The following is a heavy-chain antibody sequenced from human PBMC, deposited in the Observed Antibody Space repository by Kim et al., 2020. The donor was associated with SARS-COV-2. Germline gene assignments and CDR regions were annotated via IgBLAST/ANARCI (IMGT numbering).Heavy chain of an antibody. CDR3: ARLDFYGSGSYLDQ. CDR2: IYYNGNT. Sequence: SETLSLTCAVSGGSISSGGYSWSWIRQPPGKGLEWIGYIYYNGNTYYNPSLKSRVTISVDRSKNQVSLSLTSVTAADTAVYYCARLDFYGSGSYLDQWG. J-gene: IGHJ1*01. CDR1: GGSISSGGYS. V-gene: IGHV4-30-2*01. D-gene: IGHD3-10*01.